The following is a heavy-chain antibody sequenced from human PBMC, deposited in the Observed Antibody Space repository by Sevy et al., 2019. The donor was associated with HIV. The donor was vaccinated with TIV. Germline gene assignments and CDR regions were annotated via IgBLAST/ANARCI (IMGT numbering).Heavy chain of an antibody. CDR1: GLTLSSYA. V-gene: IGHV3-23*01. CDR2: ISGRGGST. J-gene: IGHJ6*02. Sequence: GGSRLSCADSGLTLSSYAMNWVRQAPGKGLEWVSAISGRGGSTYYADSVEGRFTISRDNSKNTLYLQMNSLRAEDTAVYYCAKAPPGHCSSGSCPRAYYYYGMDVWGQGTTVTVSS. CDR3: AKAPPGHCSSGSCPRAYYYYGMDV. D-gene: IGHD2-15*01.